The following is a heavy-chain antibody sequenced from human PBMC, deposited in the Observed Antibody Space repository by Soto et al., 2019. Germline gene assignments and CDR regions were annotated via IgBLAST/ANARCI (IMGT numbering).Heavy chain of an antibody. CDR2: IFSNDEK. D-gene: IGHD3-22*01. Sequence: SGPTLVNPTETLTLTCTVSGFSLSNARMGVSWIRQPPGKALEWLAHIFSNDEKSYSTSLKSRLTISKDTSKSQVVLTMTNMDPVDTATYYCARTYYYDSSGYYPPFDYWGQGTLVTVS. CDR3: ARTYYYDSSGYYPPFDY. J-gene: IGHJ4*02. CDR1: GFSLSNARMG. V-gene: IGHV2-26*01.